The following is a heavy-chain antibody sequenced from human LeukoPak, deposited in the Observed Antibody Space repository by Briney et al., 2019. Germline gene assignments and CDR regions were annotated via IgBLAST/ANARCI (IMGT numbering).Heavy chain of an antibody. V-gene: IGHV4-4*07. CDR2: LYPGVST. J-gene: IGHJ6*03. D-gene: IGHD3-22*01. CDR1: GGPIYSYY. CDR3: ARLKFYDSTGYSPGHYMDV. Sequence: SETLSLTCTVSGGPIYSYYWSWIRQTAGKGLEWIGRLYPGVSTNYNPSLKSRVTMSVDTSKNQFALKLSAVTAADTAVYYCARLKFYDSTGYSPGHYMDVWGKGTTVAVSS.